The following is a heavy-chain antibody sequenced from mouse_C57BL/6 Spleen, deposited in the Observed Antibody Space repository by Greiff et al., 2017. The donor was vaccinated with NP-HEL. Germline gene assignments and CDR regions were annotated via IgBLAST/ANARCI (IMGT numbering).Heavy chain of an antibody. D-gene: IGHD2-1*01. Sequence: EVQLVESGGGLVQPGGSMKLSCAASGFTFSDAWMDWVRQSPEKGLEWVAEIRNKANNHATYYAESVKGRFTISRDDSKSSVYLQMNSLRAEDTGIYYCTRPGNYVGYAMDYWGQGTSVTVSS. V-gene: IGHV6-6*01. CDR1: GFTFSDAW. CDR3: TRPGNYVGYAMDY. J-gene: IGHJ4*01. CDR2: IRNKANNHAT.